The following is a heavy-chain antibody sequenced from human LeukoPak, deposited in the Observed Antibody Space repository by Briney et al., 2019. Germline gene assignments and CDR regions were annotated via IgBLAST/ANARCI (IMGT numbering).Heavy chain of an antibody. Sequence: PGGSLRLSCAASGFTFSSYSMNWVRQAPGKGLEWVSSISSSSSYIYYADSVKGRFTISRDNAKNSLYLQMNSLRAEDTAVYYCAREEEYCSSTSCYTGAFDIWGQGTMVTVSS. J-gene: IGHJ3*02. D-gene: IGHD2-2*02. CDR2: ISSSSSYI. CDR3: AREEEYCSSTSCYTGAFDI. V-gene: IGHV3-21*01. CDR1: GFTFSSYS.